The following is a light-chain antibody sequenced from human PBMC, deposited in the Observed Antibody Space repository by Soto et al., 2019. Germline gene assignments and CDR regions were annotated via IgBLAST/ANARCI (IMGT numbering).Light chain of an antibody. Sequence: DIQMTQSPSSLSASVGDRVTITCQASQDISKYLNWFQQKPGKAPSLLIYDGSKLETGVPSRFSGSGSGTHFTFTISSLQPEDIATYYCQQYDNLPLTFGGGTKVDIK. J-gene: IGKJ4*01. CDR3: QQYDNLPLT. V-gene: IGKV1-33*01. CDR2: DGS. CDR1: QDISKY.